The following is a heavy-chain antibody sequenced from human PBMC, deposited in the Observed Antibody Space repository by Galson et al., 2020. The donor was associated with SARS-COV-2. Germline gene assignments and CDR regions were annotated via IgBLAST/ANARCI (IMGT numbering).Heavy chain of an antibody. Sequence: ASETLSLTCTVSGGSISSGGYYWSWIRQHPGKGLEWIGYIYYSGSTYYNPSLKSRVTISVDTSKNQFSLKLSSVTAADTAVYYCARVALGYCSSTSCYFFDYWGQGTLVTVSS. D-gene: IGHD2-2*01. J-gene: IGHJ4*02. CDR3: ARVALGYCSSTSCYFFDY. CDR2: IYYSGST. CDR1: GGSISSGGYY. V-gene: IGHV4-31*03.